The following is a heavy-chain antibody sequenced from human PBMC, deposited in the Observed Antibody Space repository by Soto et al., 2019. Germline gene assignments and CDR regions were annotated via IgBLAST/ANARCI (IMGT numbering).Heavy chain of an antibody. J-gene: IGHJ4*02. Sequence: QVQLVQSGAEVKKPGASVKVSCKASGYTFTSYYMHWVRQAPGQGLEGMGIINPSGGSTSYAQKFQGRVTMTRDTSTSTVYMELSSLRSEDTAVYYCAREDSIAAAGTVSDYWGQGTLVTVSS. CDR3: AREDSIAAAGTVSDY. D-gene: IGHD6-13*01. V-gene: IGHV1-46*01. CDR1: GYTFTSYY. CDR2: INPSGGST.